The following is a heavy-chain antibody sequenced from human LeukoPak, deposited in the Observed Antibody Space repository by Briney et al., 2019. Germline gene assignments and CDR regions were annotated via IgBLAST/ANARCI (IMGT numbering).Heavy chain of an antibody. Sequence: ASVKVSCKASGYTFTSYGISWVRQAPGQGLEWMGWISAYNGNTNYAQKFQGRVTITADESTSTAYMELSSLRSEDTAVYYCARDGDDYGDYVDPSSYYYYYGMDVWGQGTTVTVSS. D-gene: IGHD4-17*01. CDR1: GYTFTSYG. CDR2: ISAYNGNT. J-gene: IGHJ6*02. V-gene: IGHV1-18*01. CDR3: ARDGDDYGDYVDPSSYYYYYGMDV.